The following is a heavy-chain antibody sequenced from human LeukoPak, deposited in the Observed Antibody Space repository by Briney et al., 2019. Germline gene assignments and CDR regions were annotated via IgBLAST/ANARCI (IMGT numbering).Heavy chain of an antibody. V-gene: IGHV1-2*02. CDR2: INPNSGGT. D-gene: IGHD3-10*01. J-gene: IGHJ5*01. Sequence: ASVKVSCKASGYTFTGYYMHWVRQAPGQGLEWMGWINPNSGGTNYAQRFQGRVTMTRDTSISTAYMELSRLRSDDTAVYYCVRDGGYHGSGSYYNWFDSWGQGTLVTVSS. CDR1: GYTFTGYY. CDR3: VRDGGYHGSGSYYNWFDS.